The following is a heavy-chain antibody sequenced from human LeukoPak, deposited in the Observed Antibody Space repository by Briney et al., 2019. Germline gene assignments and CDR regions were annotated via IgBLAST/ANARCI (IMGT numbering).Heavy chain of an antibody. CDR1: GGSVSSGSYY. CDR3: ARDTDTAMAY. Sequence: PSETLSLTCTVSGGSVSSGSYYWSWIRQPPGKGLEWIGYIYYSGSTNYNPSLKSRVTISVDTYKNQFSLKLGSVTAADTAVYYCARDTDTAMAYWGQGTLVTVSS. V-gene: IGHV4-61*01. CDR2: IYYSGST. J-gene: IGHJ4*02. D-gene: IGHD5-18*01.